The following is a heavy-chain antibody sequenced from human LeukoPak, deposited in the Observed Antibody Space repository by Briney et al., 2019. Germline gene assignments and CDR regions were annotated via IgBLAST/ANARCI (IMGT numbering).Heavy chain of an antibody. Sequence: GGSLRLSCAAAGFTFRNFGMHWVRQAPGKGLEWVAFIWYDGNNKYYADSVKGRFTISRDNSKNTLYLQMKSLRAEDTAVYYCARDYHGLDYWGQGTLVTVSS. J-gene: IGHJ4*02. D-gene: IGHD2-2*01. V-gene: IGHV3-33*01. CDR1: GFTFRNFG. CDR2: IWYDGNNK. CDR3: ARDYHGLDY.